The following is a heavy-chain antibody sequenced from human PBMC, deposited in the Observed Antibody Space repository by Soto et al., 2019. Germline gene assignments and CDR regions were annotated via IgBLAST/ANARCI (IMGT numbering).Heavy chain of an antibody. V-gene: IGHV3-74*03. D-gene: IGHD3-16*01. CDR2: INIRGTAT. J-gene: IGHJ6*03. CDR1: GFTFSDCW. CDR3: AREGEGEFSHHHYFYHIDV. Sequence: EVQLVESGGGLVQPGGSLRLSCAASGFTFSDCWMQWVRQAPGQGLVWVARINIRGTATTYADSVKGRFPISRDDAKDTLYLQMNGLRAEDTGVYYCAREGEGEFSHHHYFYHIDVWGKGTTVSVSS.